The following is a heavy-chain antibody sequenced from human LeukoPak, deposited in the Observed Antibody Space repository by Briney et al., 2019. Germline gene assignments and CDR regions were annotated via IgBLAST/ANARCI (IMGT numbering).Heavy chain of an antibody. Sequence: PSETLSLTCAVSDDSFSSHYWTWILQPPGKGLEWIGYISYSGSTYYNPSLKSRVTISVDTSKNQFSLKLSSVTAADTAVYYCASRGRDITMAQTHPDYWGQGTLVTVSS. V-gene: IGHV4-59*08. D-gene: IGHD3-10*01. CDR2: ISYSGST. J-gene: IGHJ4*02. CDR3: ASRGRDITMAQTHPDY. CDR1: DDSFSSHY.